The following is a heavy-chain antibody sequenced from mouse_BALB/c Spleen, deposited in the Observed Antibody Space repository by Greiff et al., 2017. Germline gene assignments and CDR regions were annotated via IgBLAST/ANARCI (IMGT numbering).Heavy chain of an antibody. D-gene: IGHD1-2*01. Sequence: EVQLQESGAELVKPGASVKLSCTASGFNIKDTYMHWVKQRPEQGLEWIGRIDPANGNTKYDPKFQGKATITADTSSNTAYLQLSSLTSEDTAVYYCARMAAKAMDYWGQGTSVTVSS. CDR1: GFNIKDTY. CDR2: IDPANGNT. CDR3: ARMAAKAMDY. J-gene: IGHJ4*01. V-gene: IGHV14-3*02.